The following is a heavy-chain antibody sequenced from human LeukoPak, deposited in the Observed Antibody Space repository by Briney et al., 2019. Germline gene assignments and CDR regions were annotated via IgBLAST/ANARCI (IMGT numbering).Heavy chain of an antibody. J-gene: IGHJ4*02. CDR3: VGFGVYGGL. D-gene: IGHD4-23*01. CDR1: GFSFSDYD. V-gene: IGHV3-48*01. CDR2: ISGSSGTI. Sequence: PGGSLRLSCAASGFSFSDYDMHWVRQGKGKGLDWVAYISGSSGTIHYADSVRGRFSISRDNVQQSLYLRMNSLRAEDTAVYYCVGFGVYGGLWGQGTVVTVSP.